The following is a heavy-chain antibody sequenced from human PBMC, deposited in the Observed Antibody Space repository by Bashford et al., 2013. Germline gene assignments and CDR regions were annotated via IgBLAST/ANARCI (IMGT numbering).Heavy chain of an antibody. V-gene: IGHV4-34*01. D-gene: IGHD2-21*02. CDR3: ARGGMRLSYSYYYVMDV. Sequence: SETLSLTCAVYGGSFSGYYWSWIRQSPGKGLEWIGEIDQSGSTNYNPSLKSRVTISVDTSENQFSLRLSSVTAADTSVYYCARGGMRLSYSYYYVMDVWGQGASVTVSS. CDR1: GGSFSGYY. CDR2: IDQSGST. J-gene: IGHJ6*02.